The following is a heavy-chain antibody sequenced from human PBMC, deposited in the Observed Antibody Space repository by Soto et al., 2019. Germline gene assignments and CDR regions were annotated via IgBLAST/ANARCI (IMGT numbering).Heavy chain of an antibody. CDR1: GGSFSGYY. J-gene: IGHJ4*02. Sequence: QVQLQQWGAGLLKPSETLSLTCAVYGGSFSGYYWSWIRQPPGKGLEWIGEINHSGSTNYNPSLKSRVTLSVDTSKNQFSLKLSSVTAADTAVYYCARGLDYYGSGSYLRYWGQGTLVTVSS. CDR2: INHSGST. V-gene: IGHV4-34*01. D-gene: IGHD3-10*01. CDR3: ARGLDYYGSGSYLRY.